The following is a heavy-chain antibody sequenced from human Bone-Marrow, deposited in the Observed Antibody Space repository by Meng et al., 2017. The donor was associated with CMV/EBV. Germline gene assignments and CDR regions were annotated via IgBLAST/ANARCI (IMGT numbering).Heavy chain of an antibody. CDR3: ARGLLRFLEWLPYYYYGMDV. D-gene: IGHD3-3*01. CDR1: GGSISNSTYY. CDR2: IYHSGNT. V-gene: IGHV4-39*07. J-gene: IGHJ6*02. Sequence: SETLSLTCTVSGGSISNSTYYWDWIRQPPGKGLEWIGSIYHSGNTYYNPSLKSRVTISVDTSKNKFSLRLRSVTAADTAVYYCARGLLRFLEWLPYYYYGMDVWGQGTTVTVAS.